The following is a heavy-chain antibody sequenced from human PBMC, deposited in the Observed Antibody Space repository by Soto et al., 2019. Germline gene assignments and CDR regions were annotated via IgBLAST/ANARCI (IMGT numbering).Heavy chain of an antibody. CDR3: AKRAVAGRNWYFDL. V-gene: IGHV3-23*01. CDR2: ISGTGGCS. D-gene: IGHD6-19*01. J-gene: IGHJ2*01. CDR1: GFTFSTYT. Sequence: EVQLLESGGGLVQPGGSLRLSCAASGFTFSTYTMSWVRQAPGKGMECVSAISGTGGCSSYTDSVKGRFTISRDNSKNTLSLQMDSLRAEDTARYYCAKRAVAGRNWYFDLWGRGTLVTVSS.